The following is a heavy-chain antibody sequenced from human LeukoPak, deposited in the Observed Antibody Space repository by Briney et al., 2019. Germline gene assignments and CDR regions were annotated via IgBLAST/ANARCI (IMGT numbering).Heavy chain of an antibody. J-gene: IGHJ5*02. V-gene: IGHV3-7*01. CDR2: IKEDGSEK. CDR1: GFTFSSYW. Sequence: GGSLRLSCTTSGFTFSSYWMSWVRQAPGKGLEWLGNIKEDGSEKYDVDSVKGRFTISGDNAKNSLYLQMNSLRVEDTAIYYCARGTRVGTPYNWFDPWGQGTLVAVSS. D-gene: IGHD1/OR15-1a*01. CDR3: ARGTRVGTPYNWFDP.